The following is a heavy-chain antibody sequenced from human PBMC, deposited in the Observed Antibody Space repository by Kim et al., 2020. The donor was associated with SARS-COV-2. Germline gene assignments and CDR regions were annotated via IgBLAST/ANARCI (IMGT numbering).Heavy chain of an antibody. CDR3: AGGVVTDPNSY. J-gene: IGHJ4*02. V-gene: IGHV4-39*01. CDR2: IYYSGST. Sequence: SETLSLTCTVSGGSISSSSYYWGWIRQPPGKGLEWIGSIYYSGSTYYNPSLKSRVTISVDTSKNQFSLKLSSVTAADTAVYYCAGGVVTDPNSYWGQGTLVTVSS. D-gene: IGHD2-15*01. CDR1: GGSISSSSYY.